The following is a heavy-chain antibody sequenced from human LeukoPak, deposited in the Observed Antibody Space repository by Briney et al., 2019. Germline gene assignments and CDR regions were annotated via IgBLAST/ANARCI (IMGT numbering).Heavy chain of an antibody. CDR1: GGSISSYY. CDR3: ARLGCTHGVRYRGYYYYMDV. D-gene: IGHD2-8*01. V-gene: IGHV4-4*09. J-gene: IGHJ6*03. CDR2: ISSSGST. Sequence: SETLSLTCTVSGGSISSYYWSWIRQPPGKGLEWIGYISSSGSTNYNPSLKSRVTMSVDMSKNQFSLRLSSVTAADTAVYYCARLGCTHGVRYRGYYYYMDVWRKGTTVTVSS.